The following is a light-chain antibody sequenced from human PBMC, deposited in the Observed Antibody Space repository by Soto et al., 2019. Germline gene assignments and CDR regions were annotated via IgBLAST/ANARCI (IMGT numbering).Light chain of an antibody. CDR3: QQYDIATG. CDR1: ESVSTN. V-gene: IGKV3-15*01. J-gene: IGKJ4*01. CDR2: AAS. Sequence: EVVMTQSPASLSVSPGEGDTLSCRASESVSTNLAWYQQKSGQSPRLLIYAASTRATGVPARFSGSGSGTEFTLTISSLQSEDFAVYYCQQYDIATGFGGGTKVEIK.